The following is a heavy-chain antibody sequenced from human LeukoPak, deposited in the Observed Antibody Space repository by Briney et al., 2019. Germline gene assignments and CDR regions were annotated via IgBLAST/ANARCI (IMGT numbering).Heavy chain of an antibody. CDR1: GGSISSGGYY. D-gene: IGHD2-21*02. Sequence: SQTLSLTCTVSGGSISSGGYYWSWIRQHPGKGLEWIGYIYYSGSTYYNPSLKSRVTISVDTSKNQFSLKLSSVTAADTAVYYCARATGFVVVTAMDAFDIWGQGTMVTVSS. CDR3: ARATGFVVVTAMDAFDI. J-gene: IGHJ3*02. CDR2: IYYSGST. V-gene: IGHV4-31*03.